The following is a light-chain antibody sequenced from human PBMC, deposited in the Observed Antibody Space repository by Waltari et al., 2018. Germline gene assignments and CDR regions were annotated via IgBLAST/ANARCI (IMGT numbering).Light chain of an antibody. CDR3: QSYDSSLSGGVI. V-gene: IGLV1-40*01. Sequence: QSVLTQPPSVSGAPGQRVTISCTGSSPNIGAGYHVHWYQQLPGTAPKLLIYGNSNRPSGVPDRFSGSKSGTSASLAITGLQAEDEADYYCQSYDSSLSGGVIFGGGTKLTVL. J-gene: IGLJ2*01. CDR1: SPNIGAGYH. CDR2: GNS.